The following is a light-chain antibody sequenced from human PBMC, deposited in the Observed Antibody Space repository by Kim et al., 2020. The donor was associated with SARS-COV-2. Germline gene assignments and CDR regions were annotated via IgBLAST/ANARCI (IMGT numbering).Light chain of an antibody. CDR3: QVWDTNTDHHV. CDR2: YDR. CDR1: NIGSKS. V-gene: IGLV3-21*01. Sequence: SYELTQPPSVSVAPGETARITCGGTNIGSKSVHWYQQRLGRAPVLVIYYDRDRPSGIPERFSGSNSGNTATLTISGVEAGDEADYYCQVWDTNTDHHVFGSGTTVTVL. J-gene: IGLJ1*01.